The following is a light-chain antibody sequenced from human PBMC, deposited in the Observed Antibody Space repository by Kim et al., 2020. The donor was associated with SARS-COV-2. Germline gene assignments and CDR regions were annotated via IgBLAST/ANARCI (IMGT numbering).Light chain of an antibody. CDR1: SSDVGGYDY. CDR3: CSYAGTYAV. J-gene: IGLJ2*01. Sequence: PGHAVTISGTRTSSDVGGYDYVSWYQQHPGKAPKLMIYDVSKRPSGVPDRFSGSKPGNTASLTVSGLQAEDEADFYCCSYAGTYAVFGGWTQLTVL. CDR2: DVS. V-gene: IGLV2-11*03.